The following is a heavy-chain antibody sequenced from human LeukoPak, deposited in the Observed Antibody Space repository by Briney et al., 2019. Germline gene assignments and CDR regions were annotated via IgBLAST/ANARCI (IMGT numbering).Heavy chain of an antibody. CDR2: INHSGST. J-gene: IGHJ4*02. CDR3: ARFCTNGVCYTRDY. D-gene: IGHD2-8*01. V-gene: IGHV4-34*01. Sequence: SSETLSLTCAVYGGSFSGYYWSWIRQPPGKGLEWIGEINHSGSTNYNPSLKSRVTISVDTSKNQFSLKLSSVTAADTAVYYCARFCTNGVCYTRDYWGQGTLVTVSS. CDR1: GGSFSGYY.